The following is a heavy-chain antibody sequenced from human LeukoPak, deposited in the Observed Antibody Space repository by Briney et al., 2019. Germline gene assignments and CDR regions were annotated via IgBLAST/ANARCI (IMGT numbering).Heavy chain of an antibody. CDR3: ATRGSDFWSGFDY. CDR2: FDPENPEI. J-gene: IGHJ4*02. V-gene: IGHV1-24*01. D-gene: IGHD3-3*01. CDR1: GNTLRELP. Sequence: ASVKVSCKLSGNTLRELPIQWVRQAGGKGLEWMAGFDPENPEIVYAQKFQGRVTMTEDTSTNTAYMELTSLTSDDTALYYCATRGSDFWSGFDYWGQGTQVTVSS.